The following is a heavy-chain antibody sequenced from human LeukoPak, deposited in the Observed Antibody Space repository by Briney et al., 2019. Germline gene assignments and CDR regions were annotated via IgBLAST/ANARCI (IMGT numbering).Heavy chain of an antibody. J-gene: IGHJ3*02. Sequence: ASVKVSCKASGYTFTGYYMHWVRQAPGQGLEWLGWINPNSGGTNSAQKFQARVTMTRDTSISTAYMELRRLRSDDTAVYYCARPRRYSSGYLDSFDIWGQGTMVTVSS. V-gene: IGHV1-2*02. CDR1: GYTFTGYY. D-gene: IGHD3-22*01. CDR3: ARPRRYSSGYLDSFDI. CDR2: INPNSGGT.